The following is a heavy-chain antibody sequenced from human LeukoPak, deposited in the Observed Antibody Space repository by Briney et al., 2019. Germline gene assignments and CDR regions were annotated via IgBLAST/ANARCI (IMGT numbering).Heavy chain of an antibody. CDR2: ISRSGSST. CDR1: GFTFSSYE. Sequence: PGGSLRLSCAASGFTFSSYEMNWVRQAPGKGLEWVSYISRSGSSTYYADSVKGRFTISRDNAKNSLHLQMNTVRAEDTAVYYCVRDGYCSDGGCYAASDIWGQGTKVTVSS. J-gene: IGHJ3*02. CDR3: VRDGYCSDGGCYAASDI. D-gene: IGHD2-15*01. V-gene: IGHV3-48*03.